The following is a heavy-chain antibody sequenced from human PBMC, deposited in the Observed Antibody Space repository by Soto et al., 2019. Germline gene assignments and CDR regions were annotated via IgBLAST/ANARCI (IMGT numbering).Heavy chain of an antibody. CDR2: IIPILGIA. CDR1: GGTFSSYT. D-gene: IGHD2-15*01. J-gene: IGHJ5*02. Sequence: QVQLVQSGAEVKKPGSSVKVSCKASGGTFSSYTISWVRQAPGQGLEWMGRIIPILGIANYAKKFQGRVTITADKSTSTDYMELSSLRSEDTAVYYCARELPKPGPASNNWFDPWGQGTLVTVSS. CDR3: ARELPKPGPASNNWFDP. V-gene: IGHV1-69*08.